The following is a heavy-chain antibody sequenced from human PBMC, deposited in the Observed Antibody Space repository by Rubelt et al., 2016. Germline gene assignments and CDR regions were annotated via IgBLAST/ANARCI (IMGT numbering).Heavy chain of an antibody. Sequence: GLEWVSVITVGGTTTYYADSVKGRFTISRDDYKNTLHLEMNSLRAEDTAVYYCARDRGYSNRFFYSYGMDVWGQGTTVTVSS. V-gene: IGHV3-NL1*01. CDR2: ITVGGTTT. CDR3: ARDRGYSNRFFYSYGMDV. D-gene: IGHD4-11*01. J-gene: IGHJ6*02.